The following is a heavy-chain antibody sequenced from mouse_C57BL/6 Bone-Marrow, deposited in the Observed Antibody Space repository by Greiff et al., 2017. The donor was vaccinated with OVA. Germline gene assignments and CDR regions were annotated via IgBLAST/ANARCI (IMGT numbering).Heavy chain of an antibody. V-gene: IGHV1-82*01. CDR2: IYPGDGDT. Sequence: QVQLQQSGPELVKPGASVKISCTASGYAFSSSWMNWVKQRPGKGLEWIGRIYPGDGDTNYNGKVKGKATLTADKSYSTAYLQLSSLTSEDSAVYFCARRKIYDYDWDFDVWGTGTTVTVSS. D-gene: IGHD2-4*01. J-gene: IGHJ1*03. CDR3: ARRKIYDYDWDFDV. CDR1: GYAFSSSW.